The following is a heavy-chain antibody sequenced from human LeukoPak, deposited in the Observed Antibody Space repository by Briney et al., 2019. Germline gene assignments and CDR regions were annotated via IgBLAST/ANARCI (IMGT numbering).Heavy chain of an antibody. CDR3: ASLSYGEDDY. J-gene: IGHJ4*02. CDR2: IYYSGST. D-gene: IGHD4-17*01. CDR1: GGSISSSSYY. Sequence: SETLSLTCTVSGGSISSSSYYWGWIRQPPGKGLEWIGSIYYSGSTYYNPSLKSRVTISVDTSKNQFSLKLSSVTAADTAVYYCASLSYGEDDYWGQGTLVTVSS. V-gene: IGHV4-39*01.